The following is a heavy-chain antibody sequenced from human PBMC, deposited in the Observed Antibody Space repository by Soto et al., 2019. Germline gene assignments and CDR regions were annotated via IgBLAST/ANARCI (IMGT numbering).Heavy chain of an antibody. Sequence: EVQLVESGGGLVQPGGSLRLSCAASGFTFSTYWMHWIRQVPGKGLEWVSRINSDASHTYYADSVKGRFTISRDNAKNTLHLEMNSLRDEDTAVYYCVSDGHFITNSCSGNGFDPWGQGTLVTVSS. D-gene: IGHD2-2*01. CDR3: VSDGHFITNSCSGNGFDP. V-gene: IGHV3-74*01. J-gene: IGHJ5*02. CDR1: GFTFSTYW. CDR2: INSDASHT.